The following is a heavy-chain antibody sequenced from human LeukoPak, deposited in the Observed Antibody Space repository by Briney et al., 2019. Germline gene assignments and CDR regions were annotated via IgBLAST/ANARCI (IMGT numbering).Heavy chain of an antibody. CDR1: GFTFSTYW. J-gene: IGHJ4*01. Sequence: GGSLRLSCAASGFTFSTYWMSWIRQAPGRGLEWVANIKPDGSETLYVDSLKGRFTISRDNARNSLFLQMNSLRAEDTAVYYCATSTAHCYDHWGLGTLVTVSS. CDR3: ATSTAHCYDH. CDR2: IKPDGSET. V-gene: IGHV3-7*05. D-gene: IGHD2-2*01.